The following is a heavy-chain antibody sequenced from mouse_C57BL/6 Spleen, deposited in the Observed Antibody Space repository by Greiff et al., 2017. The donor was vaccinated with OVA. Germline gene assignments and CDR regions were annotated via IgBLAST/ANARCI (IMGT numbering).Heavy chain of an antibody. CDR3: ARPNYYGSLYAMDY. J-gene: IGHJ4*01. D-gene: IGHD1-1*01. CDR1: GYTFTSYW. CDR2: IHPNSGST. V-gene: IGHV1-64*01. Sequence: VQLQQPGAELVKPGASVKLSCKASGYTFTSYWMHWVKQRPGQGLEWIGMIHPNSGSTNYNEKFKSKATLTVDKSSSTAYMQLSSLTSEDSAVYYCARPNYYGSLYAMDYWGQGTSVTVSS.